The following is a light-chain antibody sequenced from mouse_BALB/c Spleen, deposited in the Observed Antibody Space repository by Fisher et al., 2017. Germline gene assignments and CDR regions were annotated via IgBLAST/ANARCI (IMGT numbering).Light chain of an antibody. CDR2: YTS. J-gene: IGKJ2*01. CDR3: QQYSKLPYT. CDR1: QGISNY. V-gene: IGKV10-94*01. Sequence: ITQSPSSLSASLGDRVTISCSASQGISNYLNWYQQKPDGTVKLLIYYTSSLHSGVPSRFSGSGSGTDYSLTISNLEPEDIATYYCQQYSKLPYTFGGGTKLEIK.